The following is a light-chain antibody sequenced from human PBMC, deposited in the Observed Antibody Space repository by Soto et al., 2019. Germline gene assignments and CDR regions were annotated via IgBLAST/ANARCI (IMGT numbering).Light chain of an antibody. J-gene: IGKJ3*01. V-gene: IGKV3-15*01. CDR2: DAS. CDR1: LSVSRN. CDR3: QQYGRSPFT. Sequence: EIVMTQSPATLSVSPGERATLSCRASLSVSRNLAWYQQKPGQAPRLLIFDASTRATGIPARFSGSGSGTEFTLTITSLQSEDFAVYYCQQYGRSPFTFGPGTKVDIK.